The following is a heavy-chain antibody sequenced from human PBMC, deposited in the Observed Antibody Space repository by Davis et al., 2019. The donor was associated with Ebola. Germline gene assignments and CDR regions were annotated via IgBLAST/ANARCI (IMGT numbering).Heavy chain of an antibody. CDR3: AGERETYSSTILFDY. D-gene: IGHD6-13*01. Sequence: AASVKVSCKASGGTFSSYAISWVRQAPGQGLEWMGGIIPIFGTANYAQKFQGRVTITADESTSTAYMELSSLRSEDTAVYYCAGERETYSSTILFDYWGQGTLVTVSS. CDR1: GGTFSSYA. J-gene: IGHJ4*02. V-gene: IGHV1-69*13. CDR2: IIPIFGTA.